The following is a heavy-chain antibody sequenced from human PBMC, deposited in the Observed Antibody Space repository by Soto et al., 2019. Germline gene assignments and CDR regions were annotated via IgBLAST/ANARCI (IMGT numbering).Heavy chain of an antibody. CDR1: GFTFSNFG. Sequence: QVQLVESGGVVVQPGGSLRLSCVVSGFTFSNFGMHWVRQAPGKRLEWVAVISYDGNYLSYADSVRGGLTVSRDNSKNTMYLQMDSLTAEDTAVYYCTKDTRYGDYEWGFDYWGQGTRVTVTS. CDR3: TKDTRYGDYEWGFDY. D-gene: IGHD4-17*01. V-gene: IGHV3-30*18. J-gene: IGHJ4*02. CDR2: ISYDGNYL.